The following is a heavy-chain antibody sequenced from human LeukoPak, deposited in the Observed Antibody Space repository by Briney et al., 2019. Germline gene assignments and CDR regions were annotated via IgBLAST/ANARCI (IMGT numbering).Heavy chain of an antibody. J-gene: IGHJ4*02. V-gene: IGHV3-23*01. D-gene: IGHD3-22*01. CDR1: GFTFSSYA. CDR2: ISGHGASA. Sequence: PGGSLRLSCAASGFTFSSYAMSWVRQAPGKGLEWVSVISGHGASAYYADSVKGRFTISRDNSKKTLYLQMNSLRAEDTAVYYCAKGRGYYDSSGLTLDYWGQGTLVTVSS. CDR3: AKGRGYYDSSGLTLDY.